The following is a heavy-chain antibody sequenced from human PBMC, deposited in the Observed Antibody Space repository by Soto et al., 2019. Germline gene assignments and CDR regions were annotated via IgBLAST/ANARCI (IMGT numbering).Heavy chain of an antibody. D-gene: IGHD3-10*01. J-gene: IGHJ6*02. CDR2: ISGSGGST. Sequence: PGGSLRLSCAASGFTFSSYAMSWVRQAPGKGLEWVSAISGSGGSTYYADSVKGRFTISRDNSKNTLYLQMNSLRAEDTAVYYWAKDCGSGSYTSYYYYYGMDVWGQGTTVTVSS. CDR3: AKDCGSGSYTSYYYYYGMDV. CDR1: GFTFSSYA. V-gene: IGHV3-23*01.